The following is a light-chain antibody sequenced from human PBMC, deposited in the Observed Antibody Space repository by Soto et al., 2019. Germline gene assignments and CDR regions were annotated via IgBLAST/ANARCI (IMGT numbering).Light chain of an antibody. CDR3: QQYGSYSPWT. CDR2: KAS. V-gene: IGKV1-5*03. J-gene: IGKJ1*01. Sequence: DLPMTQSPTTLSASVGDRVTITCRASQSIGSWLAWYQQKPGKAPKLLIYKASTLESGVPSRFSGSGSGTEFILTISSLQPDDFASYYCQQYGSYSPWTFGQGTKVEIK. CDR1: QSIGSW.